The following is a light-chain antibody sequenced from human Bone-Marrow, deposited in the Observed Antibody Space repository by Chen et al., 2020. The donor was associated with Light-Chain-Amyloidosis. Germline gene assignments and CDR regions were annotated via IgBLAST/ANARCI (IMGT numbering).Light chain of an antibody. Sequence: SYVLTQPSSVSVAPGQTATIACGGNNIGSTSVHWYQQTPGQAPLLVVYDDSDRPSGIPERLSGSDSGNTATLTTSRGEAGDEADYYGQVWDRSSDRPVFGGGTKLTVL. CDR2: DDS. V-gene: IGLV3-21*02. J-gene: IGLJ3*02. CDR1: NIGSTS. CDR3: QVWDRSSDRPV.